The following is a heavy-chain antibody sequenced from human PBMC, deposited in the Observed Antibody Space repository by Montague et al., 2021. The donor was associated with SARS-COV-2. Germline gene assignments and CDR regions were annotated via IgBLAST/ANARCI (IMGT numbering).Heavy chain of an antibody. J-gene: IGHJ4*02. V-gene: IGHV4-61*02. CDR1: GASISRSSYY. CDR3: VREGGSMTFDY. D-gene: IGHD1-26*01. Sequence: TLSLTCTVSGASISRSSYYWGWIRQPAGKELEWIGRMFTSGSTTYNPSLKSRVTISVDTSKNQFSLRPNSVTAADTAVYYCVREGGSMTFDYWGQGILVTVSS. CDR2: MFTSGST.